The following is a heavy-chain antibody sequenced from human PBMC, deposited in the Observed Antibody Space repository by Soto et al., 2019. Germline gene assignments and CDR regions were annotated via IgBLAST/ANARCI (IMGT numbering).Heavy chain of an antibody. CDR1: GGSISSYY. D-gene: IGHD3-22*01. CDR2: IYYSGST. CDR3: ARVPFAYYYDSSGYGDAFDI. Sequence: SETLSLTCTVSGGSISSYYWSWIRRPPGKGLEWIGYIYYSGSTNYNPSLKSRVTISVDTSKNQFSLKLSSVTAADTAVYYCARVPFAYYYDSSGYGDAFDIWGQGTMVTVSS. J-gene: IGHJ3*02. V-gene: IGHV4-59*01.